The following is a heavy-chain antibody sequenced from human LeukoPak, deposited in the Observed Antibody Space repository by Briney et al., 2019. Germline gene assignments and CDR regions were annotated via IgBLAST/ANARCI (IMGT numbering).Heavy chain of an antibody. CDR3: TRRSYLTGYHMAFDI. CDR1: GGSISSNYW. Sequence: SGTLSLTCAVSGGSISSNYWWSWGRQPPGKGVEWIGVIYHLGSTHHNPSIKSRAIISVAQSKPQFPLNLSSVAAAHTALYYCTRRSYLTGYHMAFDIWGPGTMVTVSS. D-gene: IGHD3-9*01. V-gene: IGHV4-4*02. CDR2: IYHLGST. J-gene: IGHJ3*02.